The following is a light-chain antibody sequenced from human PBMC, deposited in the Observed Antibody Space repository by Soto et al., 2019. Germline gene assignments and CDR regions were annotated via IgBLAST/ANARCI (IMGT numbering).Light chain of an antibody. CDR3: QQYNDWPRWA. Sequence: IVLTQSPYTLSLSQGERATLSCRASQSLSSAYLVWYQQKPGQAPRLLMFAASSRATGTPDRFSGSGSGTDFTLTISSLQSEDFAVYYCQQYNDWPRWAFGQGTRLEIK. V-gene: IGKV3-20*01. CDR2: AAS. CDR1: QSLSSAY. J-gene: IGKJ5*01.